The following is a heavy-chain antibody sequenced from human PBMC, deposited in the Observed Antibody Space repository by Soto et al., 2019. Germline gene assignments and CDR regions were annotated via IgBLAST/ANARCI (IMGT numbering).Heavy chain of an antibody. V-gene: IGHV4-59*01. CDR2: IYYSGST. J-gene: IGHJ6*02. Sequence: TSETLSLTCTVSGGSISSYYWSWIRQPPGKGLEWIGYIYYSGSTNYNPSLKSRVTISVDTSKNQLSLKLSSVTAADTAVYYCASKRGNGMDVWGQGTTVTVSS. CDR3: ASKRGNGMDV. D-gene: IGHD3-10*01. CDR1: GGSISSYY.